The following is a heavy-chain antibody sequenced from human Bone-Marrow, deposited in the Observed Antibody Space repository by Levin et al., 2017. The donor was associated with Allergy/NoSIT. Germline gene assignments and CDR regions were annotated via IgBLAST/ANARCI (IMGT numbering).Heavy chain of an antibody. CDR2: IDWDDEK. J-gene: IGHJ3*01. CDR3: ARAPLLLDAFDV. CDR1: GFSLSTTGMC. V-gene: IGHV2-70*12. D-gene: IGHD2/OR15-2a*01. Sequence: SGPTLVKPTQTLTLTCTFSGFSLSTTGMCVTWVRQSPEKALQWLALIDWDDEKYYNTSLKTRLTISQDTSRNQVVLTLTDVDPLDTGTYFCARAPLLLDAFDVWGPGTTVTVSS.